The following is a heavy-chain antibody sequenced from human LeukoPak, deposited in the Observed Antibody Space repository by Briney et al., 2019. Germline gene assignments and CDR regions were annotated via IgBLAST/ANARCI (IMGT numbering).Heavy chain of an antibody. D-gene: IGHD6-19*01. CDR3: ASRGVMSSYYFDY. CDR1: GGSISSGSYY. V-gene: IGHV4-39*01. Sequence: SETLSLTCTVSGGSISSGSYYWGWIRQPPGKGLEWIGSIYYSGSTYYNPSLKSRVTISVDTSKNQFSLKLSSVTAADTAVYYCASRGVMSSYYFDYWGQGTLVTVSS. CDR2: IYYSGST. J-gene: IGHJ4*02.